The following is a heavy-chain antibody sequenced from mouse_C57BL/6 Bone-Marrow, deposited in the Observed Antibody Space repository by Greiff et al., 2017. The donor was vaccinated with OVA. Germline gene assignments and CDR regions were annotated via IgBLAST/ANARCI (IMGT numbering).Heavy chain of an antibody. J-gene: IGHJ1*03. Sequence: EVKLVQSGAGLVKPGGSLTLSCAASGFTFSDYGMHWVRQAPGKGLEWVAYISSGSSTINYAATLKGRFTISSDNAKNTLFLQITSLRAEDTAMYYWASHGYHWYFDVWGTGTTVTVSS. CDR3: ASHGYHWYFDV. V-gene: IGHV5-17*01. D-gene: IGHD2-2*01. CDR2: ISSGSSTI. CDR1: GFTFSDYG.